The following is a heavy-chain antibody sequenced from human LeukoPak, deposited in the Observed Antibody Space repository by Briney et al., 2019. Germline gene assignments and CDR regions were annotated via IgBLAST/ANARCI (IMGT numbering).Heavy chain of an antibody. V-gene: IGHV4-39*07. D-gene: IGHD3-10*01. J-gene: IGHJ5*02. Sequence: SETLSLTCSVSSVSISHVSYYWGWTRQPPGTGLEWIANIYDNRNTAYNPSLRSRATISIDTSRTQFSLRLNSVTAADTAVYYCARVGWGDAAQDPNWLDPWGQGTLVTVSS. CDR3: ARVGWGDAAQDPNWLDP. CDR2: IYDNRNT. CDR1: SVSISHVSYY.